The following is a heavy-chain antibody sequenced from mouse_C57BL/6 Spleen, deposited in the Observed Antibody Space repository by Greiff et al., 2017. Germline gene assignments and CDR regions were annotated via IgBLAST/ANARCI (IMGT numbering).Heavy chain of an antibody. CDR1: GYTFTSYW. D-gene: IGHD2-4*01. CDR3: ARKGYEYDVRYYAMDY. J-gene: IGHJ4*01. V-gene: IGHV1-61*01. Sequence: QVQLPQPGAELVRPGSSVTLSCTASGYTFTSYWLDWVKPRPGQGLERIGNIYPSDSETHSTQQFTDKATLTVDKSSSTAYMQLSSLTSEDSAVDDGARKGYEYDVRYYAMDYGGQGTTVTVSS. CDR2: IYPSDSET.